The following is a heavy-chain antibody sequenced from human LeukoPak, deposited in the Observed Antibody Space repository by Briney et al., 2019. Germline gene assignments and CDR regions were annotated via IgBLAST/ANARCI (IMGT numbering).Heavy chain of an antibody. J-gene: IGHJ5*02. CDR2: IYISGSGST. CDR3: ARVGYEATWLATINWFDP. V-gene: IGHV4-4*07. CDR1: GGSISSYY. Sequence: PSETLSLTCTVSGGSISSYYWSWIRQPAGKGLEWIGRIYISGSGSTNYNPSLKSRVTMSVDTSKNQFSLKLSSVTAADTAVYYCARVGYEATWLATINWFDPWGQGTLVTVSS. D-gene: IGHD6-19*01.